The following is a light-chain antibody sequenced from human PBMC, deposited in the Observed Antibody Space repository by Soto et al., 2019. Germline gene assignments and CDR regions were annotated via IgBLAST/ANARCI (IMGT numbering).Light chain of an antibody. CDR1: SSDVGGYNY. V-gene: IGLV2-11*01. J-gene: IGLJ1*01. Sequence: QSVLTQPRSVSGSPGQSVTISCTGSSSDVGGYNYVSWYQQHPGKAPKLMISEVSKRPSGVPDRFSGSKSGNTASLTISGLQAEDEADYDCCSYAGSHYVFGTGTQLTV. CDR3: CSYAGSHYV. CDR2: EVS.